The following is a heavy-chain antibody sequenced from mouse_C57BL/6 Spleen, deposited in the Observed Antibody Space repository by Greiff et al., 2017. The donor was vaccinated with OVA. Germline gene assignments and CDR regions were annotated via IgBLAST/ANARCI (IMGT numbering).Heavy chain of an antibody. V-gene: IGHV1-18*01. CDR2: ITPNNGGT. J-gene: IGHJ4*01. D-gene: IGHD1-1*01. CDR1: GYTFTDYN. CDR3: ARGGYYYGSSYAMDY. Sequence: EVHLVESGPELVKPGASVKIPCKASGYTFTDYNMDWVKQSHGKSLEWIGDITPNNGGTIYNQKFKGKATLTVDKSSSTAYMELRSLTSEDTAVYYCARGGYYYGSSYAMDYWGQGTSVTVSS.